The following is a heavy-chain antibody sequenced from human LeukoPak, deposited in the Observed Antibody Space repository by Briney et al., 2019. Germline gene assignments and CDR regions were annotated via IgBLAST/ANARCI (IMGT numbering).Heavy chain of an antibody. D-gene: IGHD3-10*01. CDR2: IRYDGSNK. J-gene: IGHJ5*02. Sequence: GGSLRLSCAASGFTFSSYGMHWVRQAPGKGLEWVAFIRYDGSNKYYADSVKGRFTISRDNSKNTLYLQMNSLRAEDTAVYYCAKDRGVSNSFDPWGQGTLVTVSS. CDR3: AKDRGVSNSFDP. CDR1: GFTFSSYG. V-gene: IGHV3-30*02.